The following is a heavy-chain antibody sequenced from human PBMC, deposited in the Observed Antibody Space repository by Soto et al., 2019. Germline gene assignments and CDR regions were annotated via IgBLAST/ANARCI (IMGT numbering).Heavy chain of an antibody. Sequence: QVQLVQSGAEVKEPGASVKVLCKASGYIFANYYMHWVRQAPGQGLEWMAIINPYGGSTNYAQNFQGRLTLTSDTSTSTVYKELSSLRSEDTAVYYCARDLLRADSWGQGTLVTVSS. V-gene: IGHV1-46*01. D-gene: IGHD2-8*01. CDR1: GYIFANYY. CDR3: ARDLLRADS. CDR2: INPYGGST. J-gene: IGHJ4*02.